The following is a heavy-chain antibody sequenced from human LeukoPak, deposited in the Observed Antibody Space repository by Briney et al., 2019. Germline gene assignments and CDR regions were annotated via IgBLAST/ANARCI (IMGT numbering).Heavy chain of an antibody. CDR2: IYYSGST. CDR3: ARVWSFLVDY. Sequence: SQTLSLTCTVSGGFISSGGYYWSWIRQHPGKGLEWIGYIYYSGSTYYNPSLKSRVTISVDTSKNQFSLKLSSVTAADTAVYYCARVWSFLVDYWGQGTLVTVSS. J-gene: IGHJ4*02. CDR1: GGFISSGGYY. V-gene: IGHV4-31*03. D-gene: IGHD3-10*01.